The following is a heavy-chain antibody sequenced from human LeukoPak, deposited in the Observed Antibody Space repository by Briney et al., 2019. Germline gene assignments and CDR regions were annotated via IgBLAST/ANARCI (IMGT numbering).Heavy chain of an antibody. CDR2: IYYSGNT. V-gene: IGHV4-59*01. D-gene: IGHD5-18*01. CDR1: GGSISSYY. Sequence: SETLSLTCTVSGGSISSYYWSWIRQPPGKGLEWIGYIYYSGNTNYNPSLKSRVTISLDTSKNQFSLKLSSVTAADTAVYYCARGGRGGYSYGSDYWGQGTLVTVSS. CDR3: ARGGRGGYSYGSDY. J-gene: IGHJ4*02.